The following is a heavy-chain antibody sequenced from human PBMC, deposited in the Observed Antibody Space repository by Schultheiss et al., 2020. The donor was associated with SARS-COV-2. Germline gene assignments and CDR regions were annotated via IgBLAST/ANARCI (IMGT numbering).Heavy chain of an antibody. CDR2: INPNSGGT. CDR3: ARTRGDDYGMDV. D-gene: IGHD5-24*01. Sequence: ASVKVSCKASGGTFISYAISWVRQAPGQGLEWMGWINPNSGGTNYAQKFQGRVTMTRDTSISSAYMELIRLTSDDTAVYYCARTRGDDYGMDVWGQGTTVTVSS. V-gene: IGHV1-2*02. J-gene: IGHJ6*02. CDR1: GGTFISYA.